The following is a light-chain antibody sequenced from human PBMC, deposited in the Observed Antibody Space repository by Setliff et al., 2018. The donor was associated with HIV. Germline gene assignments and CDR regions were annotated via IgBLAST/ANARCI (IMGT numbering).Light chain of an antibody. J-gene: IGLJ1*01. CDR2: EVS. CDR1: SSDVGDYDF. CDR3: NSYTGSSTGYV. Sequence: QSVLTQPASVSGSPGQSITTSCTGTSSDVGDYDFVSWFQQHPGKAPKLMIYEVSNRPSGVSNRFSGSKSGNTASLTISGLQAGDEADYYCNSYTGSSTGYVFGTGTKV. V-gene: IGLV2-14*01.